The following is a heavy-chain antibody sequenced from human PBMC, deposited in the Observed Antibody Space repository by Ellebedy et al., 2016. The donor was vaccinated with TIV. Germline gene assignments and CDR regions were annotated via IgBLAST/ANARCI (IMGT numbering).Heavy chain of an antibody. J-gene: IGHJ4*02. CDR1: GFTFNNNA. CDR3: ARGRDY. CDR2: ISGRAAST. Sequence: PGGSLRLSCVASGFTFNNNAMSWVRQAPGKGLEWVSVISGRAASTYYADSVKGRFTISRDDAKNSLYLQMNSLRAEDTAVYYCARGRDYWGQGTLVTVSS. V-gene: IGHV3-23*01.